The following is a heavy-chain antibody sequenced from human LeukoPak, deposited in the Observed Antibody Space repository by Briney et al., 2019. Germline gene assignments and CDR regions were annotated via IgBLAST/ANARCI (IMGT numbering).Heavy chain of an antibody. CDR2: IYHSGST. CDR3: ARGLLRHNWFDP. D-gene: IGHD4-17*01. Sequence: LRLSCAASGFTFSSYAMSWIRQPPGKGLEWIGYIYHSGSTYYNPSLKSRVTISVGRSKNQFSLKLSSVTAADTAVYYCARGLLRHNWFDPWGQGTLVTVSS. CDR1: GFTFSSYA. V-gene: IGHV4-30-2*01. J-gene: IGHJ5*02.